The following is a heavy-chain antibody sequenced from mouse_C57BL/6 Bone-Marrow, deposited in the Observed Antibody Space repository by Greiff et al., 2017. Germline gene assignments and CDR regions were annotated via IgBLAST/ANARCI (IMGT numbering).Heavy chain of an antibody. J-gene: IGHJ4*01. CDR1: GFTFTDYY. D-gene: IGHD1-1*01. CDR3: ARYEYYGSSVYYAMDY. CDR2: IRNKANGYTT. Sequence: EVKVVESGGGLVQPGGSLSLSCAASGFTFTDYYMSWVRQPPGKALEWLGFIRNKANGYTTEYSASVKGRFTISRDNSQSILYLQMNALRAEDSATYYCARYEYYGSSVYYAMDYWGQGTSVTVSS. V-gene: IGHV7-3*01.